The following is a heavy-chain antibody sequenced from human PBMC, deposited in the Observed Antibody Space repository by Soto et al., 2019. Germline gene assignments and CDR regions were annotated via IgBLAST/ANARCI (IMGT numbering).Heavy chain of an antibody. CDR2: INAGNGNT. V-gene: IGHV1-3*01. J-gene: IGHJ6*03. Sequence: ASVKVSCKASGYTFTSYAMHWVRQAPGQRLEWMGWINAGNGNTKYSQKFQGRVTITRDTSASTAYMELSSLRSEDTAVYYCARGPYSSSWKNYYYYYMDVWGKGTTVTVSS. D-gene: IGHD6-13*01. CDR3: ARGPYSSSWKNYYYYYMDV. CDR1: GYTFTSYA.